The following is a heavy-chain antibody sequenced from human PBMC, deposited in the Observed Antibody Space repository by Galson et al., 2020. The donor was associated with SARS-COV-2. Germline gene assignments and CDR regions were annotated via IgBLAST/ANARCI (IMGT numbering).Heavy chain of an antibody. CDR2: FDPEDGET. CDR1: GYTLTELS. Sequence: VKVSCKVSGYTLTELSMHWVRQAPGKGLEWMGGFDPEDGETIYAQKFQGRVTMTEDTSTDTAYMELSSLRSEDTAVYYCATLYALWEPRKRTFDYWGQGTLVTVSS. J-gene: IGHJ4*02. CDR3: ATLYALWEPRKRTFDY. V-gene: IGHV1-24*01. D-gene: IGHD1-26*01.